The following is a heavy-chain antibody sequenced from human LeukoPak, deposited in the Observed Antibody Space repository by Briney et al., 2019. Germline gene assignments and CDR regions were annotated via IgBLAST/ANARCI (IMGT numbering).Heavy chain of an antibody. V-gene: IGHV4-30-2*01. D-gene: IGHD3-3*01. CDR1: GGSISSGGYY. J-gene: IGHJ4*02. CDR3: ARGWSGYYYYFDY. CDR2: IYHSGST. Sequence: SSQTLSLTCTVSGGSISSGGYYWSWIRQPPGKGLEWIGYIYHSGSTYYNPSLKSRVTISVDTSKNQFSLKLSSVTAADTAVYYCARGWSGYYYYFDYWGQGTLVTVSS.